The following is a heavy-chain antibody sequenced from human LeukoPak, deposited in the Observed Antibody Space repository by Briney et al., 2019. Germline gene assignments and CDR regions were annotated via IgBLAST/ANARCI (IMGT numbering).Heavy chain of an antibody. V-gene: IGHV1-46*01. CDR2: INPSGGST. J-gene: IGHJ4*02. Sequence: ASVKVSCKASGYTFTSYYMHWVRQAPGQGLEWMGIINPSGGSTSYAQKFQGRVTMTTDTSTTTAYMELRSLRSDDTAVYYCARSPPVGATSFDDWGQGTLVTVSS. D-gene: IGHD1-26*01. CDR1: GYTFTSYY. CDR3: ARSPPVGATSFDD.